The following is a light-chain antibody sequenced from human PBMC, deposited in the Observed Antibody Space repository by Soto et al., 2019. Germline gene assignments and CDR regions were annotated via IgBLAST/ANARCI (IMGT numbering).Light chain of an antibody. CDR2: KAS. CDR3: QQYSNFSLT. CDR1: QSISSW. Sequence: DIQMTQSPSTLSASVGDRVTITCRASQSISSWLAWYQQKPGKAPKLLIYKASSLESGVKSRFGGSRSGTEITLTISTLQPDNFATYYCQQYSNFSLTFGGGTTVDIK. V-gene: IGKV1-5*03. J-gene: IGKJ4*01.